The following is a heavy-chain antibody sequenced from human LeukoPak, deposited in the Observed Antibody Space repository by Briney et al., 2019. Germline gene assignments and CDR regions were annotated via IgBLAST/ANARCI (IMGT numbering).Heavy chain of an antibody. Sequence: GASVKVSCKASGYTFTGYYMHWGRQAPGHGLEWMGGINPNSCGTNYAQPFQGRHTMTRDTSISPAYMELSRLRSDDTAVYYCARADALTLEWLLYRLPGHVDYWGQGTLVTVSS. D-gene: IGHD3-3*01. J-gene: IGHJ4*02. CDR3: ARADALTLEWLLYRLPGHVDY. CDR2: INPNSCGT. V-gene: IGHV1-2*02. CDR1: GYTFTGYY.